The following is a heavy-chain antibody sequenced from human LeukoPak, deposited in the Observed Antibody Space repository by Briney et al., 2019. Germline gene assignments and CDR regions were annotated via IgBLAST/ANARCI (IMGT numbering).Heavy chain of an antibody. CDR1: GFTFSSYG. CDR3: ARDGPYSGYYFDY. J-gene: IGHJ4*02. Sequence: GGSLRLSCAASGFTFSSYGMNWVRQAPGKGLEWLSYISSSSSTIYYADSVKGRFTISRDNAKNSLYLQMNSLRAEDTAVYYCARDGPYSGYYFDYWGQGTLVTVSS. D-gene: IGHD6-19*01. CDR2: ISSSSSTI. V-gene: IGHV3-48*04.